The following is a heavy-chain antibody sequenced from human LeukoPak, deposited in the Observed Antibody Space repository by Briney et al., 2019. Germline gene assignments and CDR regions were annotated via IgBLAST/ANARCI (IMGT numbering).Heavy chain of an antibody. CDR1: GGTFSSYA. J-gene: IGHJ4*02. Sequence: SVKVSCKASGGTFSSYAISWGRQAPGQGLEWIRRIIPIFGIANYAQKFQGRVTITADKSTSTAYMELSSLRSEDTAVYFFSKRKTAYDMDPFDYWGQGTLVIVSS. CDR3: SKRKTAYDMDPFDY. V-gene: IGHV1-69*04. D-gene: IGHD3-9*01. CDR2: IIPIFGIA.